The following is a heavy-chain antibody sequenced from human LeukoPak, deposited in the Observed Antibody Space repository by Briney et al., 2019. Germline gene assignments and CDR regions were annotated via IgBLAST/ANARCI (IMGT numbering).Heavy chain of an antibody. CDR1: GFTFSSYT. J-gene: IGHJ4*02. CDR3: ARVRCSGGSCYSSDY. D-gene: IGHD2-15*01. V-gene: IGHV3-21*01. CDR2: ISSSSSYI. Sequence: VGSLRLSCAASGFTFSSYTMNWVRQAPGKGLEWVSSISSSSSYIYYADSMKGRFTISRDNAKNSLYLQMSTLRAEDTAMYYCARVRCSGGSCYSSDYWGQGTLVTVSS.